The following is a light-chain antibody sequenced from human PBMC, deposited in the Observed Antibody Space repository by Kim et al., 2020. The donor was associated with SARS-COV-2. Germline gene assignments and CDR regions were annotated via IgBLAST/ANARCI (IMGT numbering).Light chain of an antibody. V-gene: IGKV1-27*01. CDR2: AAS. J-gene: IGKJ4*01. Sequence: SASAGDGVTITCRASPGISNYLAWYQQKPGKVPKLLIYAASTLQSGVPSRFSGSGSGTDFTLTISSLQPEDVATYYCQKYNSAPLTFGGGTKLEI. CDR3: QKYNSAPLT. CDR1: PGISNY.